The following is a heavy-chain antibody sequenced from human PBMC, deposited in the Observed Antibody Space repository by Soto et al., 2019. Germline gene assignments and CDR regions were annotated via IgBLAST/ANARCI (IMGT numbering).Heavy chain of an antibody. Sequence: PGESLKISCKGSGYSFTSYWISWVRQMPGKGLEWMGRIDPSDSYTNYSPSFQGHVTISADKSISTAYLQWSSLKASDTAMYYCERQTSDWLTTQGFDIWGQGTMVTVSS. J-gene: IGHJ3*02. CDR3: ERQTSDWLTTQGFDI. CDR2: IDPSDSYT. D-gene: IGHD3-9*01. V-gene: IGHV5-10-1*01. CDR1: GYSFTSYW.